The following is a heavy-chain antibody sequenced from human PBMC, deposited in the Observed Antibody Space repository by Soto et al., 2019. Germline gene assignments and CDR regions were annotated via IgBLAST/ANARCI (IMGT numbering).Heavy chain of an antibody. CDR3: NVDPPLPAAKTDY. J-gene: IGHJ4*02. D-gene: IGHD2-2*01. CDR2: IKSKTDGGTT. V-gene: IGHV3-15*07. Sequence: SVSNAWMNWVRPAPGKGLEWVGRIKSKTDGGTTDYAAPVKGRFNISRDDSKNTLNLQMNSLTTEDTAVYYCNVDPPLPAAKTDYWGQGTLVTLSS. CDR1: SVSNAW.